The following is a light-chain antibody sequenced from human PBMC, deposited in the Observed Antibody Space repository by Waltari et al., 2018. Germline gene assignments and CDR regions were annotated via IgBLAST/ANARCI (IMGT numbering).Light chain of an antibody. J-gene: IGLJ2*01. V-gene: IGLV2-14*01. CDR3: SSYTSSSSYVV. Sequence: QSALTQPAPVSGSPGQSIPIARTGTSSEVGGYNYVPWYQQHPGKAPKLMIYEVSNRPSGVSNRFSGSKSGNTASLTISGLQAEDEADYYCSSYTSSSSYVVFGGGTKLTVL. CDR2: EVS. CDR1: SSEVGGYNY.